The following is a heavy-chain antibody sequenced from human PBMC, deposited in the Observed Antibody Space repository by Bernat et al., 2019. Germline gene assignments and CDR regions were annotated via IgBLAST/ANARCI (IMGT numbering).Heavy chain of an antibody. Sequence: EVQMVASGGGLVQPGGSLRLSCAASGFTFSSYDMHWVRQATGKGLEWVSAIGTAGDPYYPGSVKGRFTISRENAKNSLYLQMNSLRAGDTAVYYCARGVVMSGYDPDWYFDLWGRGTLVTVSS. D-gene: IGHD5-12*01. J-gene: IGHJ2*01. V-gene: IGHV3-13*05. CDR2: IGTAGDP. CDR1: GFTFSSYD. CDR3: ARGVVMSGYDPDWYFDL.